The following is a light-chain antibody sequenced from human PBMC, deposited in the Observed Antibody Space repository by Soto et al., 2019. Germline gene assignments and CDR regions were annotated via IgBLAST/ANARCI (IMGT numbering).Light chain of an antibody. J-gene: IGKJ2*01. V-gene: IGKV3-15*01. CDR3: QQYNNWPPMYT. CDR2: RAS. CDR1: QSVSSN. Sequence: EIAMTQSPATLSVSPGERATLSWRASQSVSSNLAWYQQKPGQAPRLLIYRASTMATCIPARFSAIGSGTEFTHTVICLQSEDFAVYYCQQYNNWPPMYTFGQETKLEIK.